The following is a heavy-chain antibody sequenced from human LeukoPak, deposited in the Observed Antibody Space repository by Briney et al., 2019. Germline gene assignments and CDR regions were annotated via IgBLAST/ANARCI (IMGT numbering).Heavy chain of an antibody. D-gene: IGHD6-19*01. CDR2: ISSNGGST. J-gene: IGHJ4*02. CDR3: VKDYWQWLVRGTFDY. V-gene: IGHV3-64D*06. CDR1: GFTFSSYA. Sequence: GGSLRLSCSASGFTFSSYAIHWVRRPPGKGLEYVSGISSNGGSTYYADSVKGRFTISRDNSKNTLYLQMTSLRAEDTAVYYCVKDYWQWLVRGTFDYWGQGTLVTVSS.